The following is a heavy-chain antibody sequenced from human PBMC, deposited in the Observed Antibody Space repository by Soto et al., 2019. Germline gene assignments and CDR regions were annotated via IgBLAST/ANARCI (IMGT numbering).Heavy chain of an antibody. D-gene: IGHD4-17*01. CDR1: GFTFSNYG. J-gene: IGHJ5*01. V-gene: IGHV3-23*01. CDR2: ISTHGDTA. Sequence: EVQLLESGGGLLQPGGSLRLSCAASGFTFSNYGMNWVRQAPGKGLELVSGISTHGDTANYADSVKGRFTISRDNSKNALYMQMNGLRREDTAVYYCAKDLRRWPHYAFDSWGQGTLVTVSS. CDR3: AKDLRRWPHYAFDS.